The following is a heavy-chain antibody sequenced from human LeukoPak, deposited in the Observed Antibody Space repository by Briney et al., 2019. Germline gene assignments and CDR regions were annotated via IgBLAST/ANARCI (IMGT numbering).Heavy chain of an antibody. J-gene: IGHJ3*02. Sequence: PSETLSLTCTVSGGSISSHYWSWIRQPPGKGLEWIGYIYYSGSTNYNPSLKSRVTISVDTSKNQFSLKLSSVTAADTAVYYCARGSVVVVPAVGWTAAFDIWGQGTMVTVSS. CDR1: GGSISSHY. CDR2: IYYSGST. D-gene: IGHD2-2*01. V-gene: IGHV4-59*11. CDR3: ARGSVVVVPAVGWTAAFDI.